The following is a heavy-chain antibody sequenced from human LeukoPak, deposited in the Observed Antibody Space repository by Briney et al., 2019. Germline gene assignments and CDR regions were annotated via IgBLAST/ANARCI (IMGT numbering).Heavy chain of an antibody. CDR2: IYTSRST. V-gene: IGHV4-4*07. CDR3: ARYVGGNAANFDY. Sequence: SXXLSLTCTVSGGSISSYYWSWVRQPAGKGMEWIGLIYTSRSTNYTPSLKSRVTMSVDTSKNQFSLKLSSVTAADTAVYYCARYVGGNAANFDYWGQGTLVTVSS. CDR1: GGSISSYY. D-gene: IGHD4-23*01. J-gene: IGHJ4*02.